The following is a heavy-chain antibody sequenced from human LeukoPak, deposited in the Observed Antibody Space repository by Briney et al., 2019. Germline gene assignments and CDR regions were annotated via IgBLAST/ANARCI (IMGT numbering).Heavy chain of an antibody. CDR2: ISSSGSTI. D-gene: IGHD6-13*01. Sequence: PGGSLRLSCAASGFTFSDYYMSWIRQAPGKGLEWVSYISSSGSTIYYADSVKGRFTISRDNAKNSLYLQMNSLRAEDTAVYYCEREGSGYSSSWETYYFDYWGQGTLVTVSS. CDR3: EREGSGYSSSWETYYFDY. CDR1: GFTFSDYY. V-gene: IGHV3-11*01. J-gene: IGHJ4*02.